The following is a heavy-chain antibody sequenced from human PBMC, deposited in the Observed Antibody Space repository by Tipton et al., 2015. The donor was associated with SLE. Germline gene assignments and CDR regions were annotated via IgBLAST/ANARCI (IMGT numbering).Heavy chain of an antibody. Sequence: TLSLTCTVSGDSMTSDFYFWGWIRQPPGKGLEWIGRVHTSGSTNYNPSLKSRVSISVDTSRNHFSLELTSVTAADTAVYYCARQRLRLLSPLDSWGQGTTVTVSS. CDR1: GDSMTSDFYF. CDR3: ARQRLRLLSPLDS. D-gene: IGHD3-16*01. V-gene: IGHV4-61*02. CDR2: VHTSGST. J-gene: IGHJ6*02.